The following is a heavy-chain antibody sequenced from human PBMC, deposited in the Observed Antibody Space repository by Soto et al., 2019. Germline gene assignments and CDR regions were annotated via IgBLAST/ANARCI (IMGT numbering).Heavy chain of an antibody. CDR1: DFTFNNYA. V-gene: IGHV3-23*01. CDR3: ARSKGYRPYYYAVDV. CDR2: ISDSGGTT. D-gene: IGHD3-16*02. J-gene: IGHJ6*02. Sequence: XGSLRLSCAASDFTFNNYAMTWVRQAPGKGLECVSSISDSGGTTNYADSVKGRFTISRDNSKNTLYLQMNSLRAEDTAVYYCARSKGYRPYYYAVDVWGQGTTVTVSS.